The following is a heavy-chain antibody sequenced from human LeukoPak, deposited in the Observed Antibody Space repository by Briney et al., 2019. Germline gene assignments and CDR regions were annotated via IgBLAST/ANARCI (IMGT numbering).Heavy chain of an antibody. J-gene: IGHJ4*02. V-gene: IGHV3-21*01. D-gene: IGHD3-10*01. CDR3: ARIWFGEFDY. CDR1: GFTFSSYS. Sequence: GGSLRLSCAASGFTFSSYSMNWVRQAPGKGLEWVSSISSSSSYIYYADSVKGRFTISRDNAKNSLYLQMNSLRAEDTAVHYCARIWFGEFDYWGQGTLVTVSS. CDR2: ISSSSSYI.